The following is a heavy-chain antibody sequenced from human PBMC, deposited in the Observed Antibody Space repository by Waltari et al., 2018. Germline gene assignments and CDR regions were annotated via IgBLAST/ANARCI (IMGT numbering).Heavy chain of an antibody. D-gene: IGHD5-18*01. Sequence: VHLVESGGGVVQRGGSLRLSCAASGFTFTNFGMPWVRQAPGKGLGGVTFIRYDGHSKSHADSVKGRFTISRDNSKTTLYLQMDSLRAEDTAVYYCAKDLALYSYGPYFDYWGQGSLVTVSS. J-gene: IGHJ4*02. V-gene: IGHV3-30*02. CDR2: IRYDGHSK. CDR3: AKDLALYSYGPYFDY. CDR1: GFTFTNFG.